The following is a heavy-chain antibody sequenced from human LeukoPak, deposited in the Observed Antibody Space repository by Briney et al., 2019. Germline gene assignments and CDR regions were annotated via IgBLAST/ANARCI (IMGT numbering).Heavy chain of an antibody. V-gene: IGHV4-59*08. CDR2: IYYSGST. J-gene: IGHJ4*02. D-gene: IGHD3-10*01. CDR3: AIQLGYYGSGSSYFDY. Sequence: SETLSLTCTVSGGSISSYYWSWIRQPPGKGLEWIGYIYYSGSTNYNPSLKSRVTISVDTSKNQFSLKLSSVTAADTAVYYCAIQLGYYGSGSSYFDYWGQGTLVTVSS. CDR1: GGSISSYY.